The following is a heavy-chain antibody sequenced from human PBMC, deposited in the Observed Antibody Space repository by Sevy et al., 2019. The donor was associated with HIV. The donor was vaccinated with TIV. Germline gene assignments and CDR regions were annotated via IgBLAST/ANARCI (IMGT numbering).Heavy chain of an antibody. V-gene: IGHV3-23*01. CDR2: ISGSGGST. J-gene: IGHJ6*02. CDR1: GFTFSSYT. Sequence: GGSLRLSCAASGFTFSSYTMHWVRQAPGKGLEWVSAISGSGGSTYYADSVKGRFTISRDNSKNTLYLQMNSLRAEDTAVYYCAKDSRSGLDYYYGSGSPSSAYYYYGMDVWGQGTTVTVSS. CDR3: AKDSRSGLDYYYGSGSPSSAYYYYGMDV. D-gene: IGHD3-10*01.